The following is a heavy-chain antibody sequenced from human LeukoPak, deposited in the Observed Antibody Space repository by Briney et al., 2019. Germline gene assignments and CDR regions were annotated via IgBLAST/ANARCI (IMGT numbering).Heavy chain of an antibody. J-gene: IGHJ4*02. V-gene: IGHV1-8*01. CDR1: GYTFTSYD. D-gene: IGHD6-13*01. Sequence: GASVKVSCKASGYTFTSYDINWVRQATGQGLEWMGWMNLNSGNTGYAQKYQGRVTMTRNTSISTAYMELSSLRSEDTAVYYCNLRYSSSWYKWGQGTLVTVST. CDR3: NLRYSSSWYK. CDR2: MNLNSGNT.